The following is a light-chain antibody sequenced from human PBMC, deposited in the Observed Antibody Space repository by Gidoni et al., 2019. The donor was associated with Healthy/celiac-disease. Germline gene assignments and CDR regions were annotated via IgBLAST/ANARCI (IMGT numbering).Light chain of an antibody. CDR1: QSVSSH. J-gene: IGKJ4*01. CDR3: QQRSNWPPSLT. Sequence: EIVFTQSPATLSLSPGERATLSCRASQSVSSHLAWYQQKPGQAPRLLIYDASNRATGIPARFSGSGSGTDFTLTISSLEPEDFAVYYCQQRSNWPPSLTFGGGTKVEIK. CDR2: DAS. V-gene: IGKV3-11*01.